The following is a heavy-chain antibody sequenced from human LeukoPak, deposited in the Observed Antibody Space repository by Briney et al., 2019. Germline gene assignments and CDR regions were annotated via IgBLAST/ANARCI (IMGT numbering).Heavy chain of an antibody. CDR2: AYYSGST. D-gene: IGHD5-12*01. Sequence: PSETLSLTCSVSGASVSNHYCTWIRQPPGKRLEWIGYAYYSGSTKYNASLKSRGTISVDTSKNQFSLRLNSVTAADTAVYYCAISYGGYVLDYWGQGTLVIVSS. V-gene: IGHV4-59*02. CDR1: GASVSNHY. CDR3: AISYGGYVLDY. J-gene: IGHJ4*02.